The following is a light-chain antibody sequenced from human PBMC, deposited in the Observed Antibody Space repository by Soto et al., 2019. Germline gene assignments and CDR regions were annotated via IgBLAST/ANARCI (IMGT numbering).Light chain of an antibody. J-gene: IGLJ2*01. CDR2: DVS. CDR3: SSYTSISTV. Sequence: QSVLTQPASVSGSPGQAITISCTGTSSDVGGYNYVSWYQQHPGKDPKLMIYDVSNRPSGVSNRFSGSKSGNTASLTISGLQAEDEADYYCSSYTSISTVFGGGTKLTVL. V-gene: IGLV2-14*01. CDR1: SSDVGGYNY.